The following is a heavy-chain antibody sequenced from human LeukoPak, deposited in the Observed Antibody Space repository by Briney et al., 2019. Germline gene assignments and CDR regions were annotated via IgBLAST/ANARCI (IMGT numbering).Heavy chain of an antibody. CDR2: FYDSGNT. D-gene: IGHD5-12*01. V-gene: IGHV4-38-2*02. J-gene: IGHJ3*02. Sequence: SETLSLTCTVSGYSISSGYYWGWIRQPPGKGLEWIGSFYDSGNTYYNPSLKSRVTISVDKSKNQFSLKLSSVTAADTAVYYCARPLRSDDAFDIWGQGTMVTVSS. CDR1: GYSISSGYY. CDR3: ARPLRSDDAFDI.